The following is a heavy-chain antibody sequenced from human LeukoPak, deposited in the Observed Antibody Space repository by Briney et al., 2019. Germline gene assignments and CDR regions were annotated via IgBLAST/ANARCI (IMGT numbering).Heavy chain of an antibody. CDR2: ISYDGSNK. CDR3: VRDYENLTGSKTRFHY. V-gene: IGHV3-30*03. D-gene: IGHD3-9*01. CDR1: GFTFSSYG. Sequence: GRSLRLSCAASGFTFSSYGMHWVRQAPGKGLEWVAVISYDGSNKYYADSVKGRFTISRDNSKNTLYLQMNSLRAEDTAVYYCVRDYENLTGSKTRFHYWGQGTLVTVSS. J-gene: IGHJ4*02.